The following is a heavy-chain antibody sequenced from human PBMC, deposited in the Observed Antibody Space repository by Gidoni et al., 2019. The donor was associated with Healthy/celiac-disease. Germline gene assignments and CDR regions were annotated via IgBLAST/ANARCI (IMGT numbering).Heavy chain of an antibody. CDR2: IYYSGST. CDR1: GGSISSSY. CDR3: ATTPCSGGSCSNGYFDL. J-gene: IGHJ2*01. D-gene: IGHD2-15*01. Sequence: QVQLQESGPGLVTPSETLSLTCTVSGGSISSSYWSWIRQPPGKGLEWIGYIYYSGSTNYNPSLKSRVTISVDTSKNQFSLMRSSVTAADTAVYYCATTPCSGGSCSNGYFDLWGRGTLVTVSS. V-gene: IGHV4-59*08.